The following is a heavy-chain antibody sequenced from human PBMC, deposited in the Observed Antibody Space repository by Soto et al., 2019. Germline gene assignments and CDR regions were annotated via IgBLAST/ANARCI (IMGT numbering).Heavy chain of an antibody. CDR2: IYYSGST. Sequence: QVQLQESGPGLVKPSQTLSLTCTVSGGSISSGDYYWSWIRQPPGKGLEWIGYIYYSGSTYYNPSLKSRVTISVDTSKNQFSLKLSSVTAADTAVYYCARVDLWFGEFQTRLLSIDYWGQGTLVTVSS. D-gene: IGHD3-10*01. V-gene: IGHV4-30-4*01. CDR3: ARVDLWFGEFQTRLLSIDY. J-gene: IGHJ4*02. CDR1: GGSISSGDYY.